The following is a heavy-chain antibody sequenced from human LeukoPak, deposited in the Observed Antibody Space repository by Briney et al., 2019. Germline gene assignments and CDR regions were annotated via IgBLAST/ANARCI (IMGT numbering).Heavy chain of an antibody. Sequence: GRSLRLSCAASGFTFRSYPMHWVRQAPGKGREWVAIISYDGNSKDYSGSVKGRFTISRDNSKNTLYLQMNSLRAEDTAVYYCAKDRHSSGWYAGSGNGEGYWGQGTLVTVSS. D-gene: IGHD6-19*01. CDR3: AKDRHSSGWYAGSGNGEGY. CDR2: ISYDGNSK. V-gene: IGHV3-30*04. CDR1: GFTFRSYP. J-gene: IGHJ4*02.